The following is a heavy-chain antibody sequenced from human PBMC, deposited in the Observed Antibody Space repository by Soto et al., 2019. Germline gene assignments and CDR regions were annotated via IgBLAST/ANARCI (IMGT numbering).Heavy chain of an antibody. CDR1: GYTFSSYG. V-gene: IGHV1-18*01. CDR2: ISGFNGNT. CDR3: ARGAARGIVATFDY. D-gene: IGHD5-12*01. Sequence: ASVKVSCKSSGYTFSSYGISWVRQAPGQGLEWMGWISGFNGNTNFAQKLQGRVTLTTDTSTSTAYMELRSLRSDDTAVYYCARGAARGIVATFDYWGQGTLVTAPQ. J-gene: IGHJ4*02.